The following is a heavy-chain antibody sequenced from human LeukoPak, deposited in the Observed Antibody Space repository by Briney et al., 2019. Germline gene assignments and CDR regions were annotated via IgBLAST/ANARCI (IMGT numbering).Heavy chain of an antibody. CDR1: GGTFSSYA. J-gene: IGHJ4*02. CDR2: IIPIFGTA. CDR3: AREPLYCSGGSCYPDY. D-gene: IGHD2-15*01. Sequence: SVKVSCKASGGTFSSYAISWVRQAPGQGLEWMGGIIPIFGTANYAQKFQGRVTITADKSTSTAYMELSSLRSEDTAVYYCAREPLYCSGGSCYPDYWGQGTLVTVSS. V-gene: IGHV1-69*06.